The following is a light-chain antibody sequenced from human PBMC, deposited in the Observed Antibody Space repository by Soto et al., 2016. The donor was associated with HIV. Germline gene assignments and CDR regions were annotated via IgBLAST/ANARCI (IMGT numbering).Light chain of an antibody. V-gene: IGKV2-28*01. CDR3: MQALQPPGT. CDR1: QSLLHNYGYNY. J-gene: IGKJ1*01. CDR2: LGY. Sequence: DIVMTQSPLSLPVTPGDPASISCRSSQSLLHNYGYNYLDWYVQKPGQSPQLLIYLGYNRASGVPDRFRGSGSGTDFTLTISKVEAEDVGVYYCMQALQPPGTFGQGTKVEIK.